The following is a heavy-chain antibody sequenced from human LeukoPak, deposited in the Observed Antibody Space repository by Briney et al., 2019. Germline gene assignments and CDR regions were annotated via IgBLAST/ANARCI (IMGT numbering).Heavy chain of an antibody. CDR1: GFTFCDYA. CDR3: TVRPTTVTLNEY. V-gene: IGHV3-49*04. CDR2: IRSKAYGGTT. Sequence: GGALRLSCTASGFTFCDYAMSWGREAPGEGEEWVGFIRSKAYGGTTEYAASVKGRFTISRDDSKSIAYLQMNSLKTEDTAVYYCTVRPTTVTLNEYWGQGTLVTVSS. J-gene: IGHJ4*02. D-gene: IGHD4-17*01.